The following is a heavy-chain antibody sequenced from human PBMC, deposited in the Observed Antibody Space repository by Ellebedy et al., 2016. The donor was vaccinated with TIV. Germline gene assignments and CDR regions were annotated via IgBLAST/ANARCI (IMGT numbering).Heavy chain of an antibody. CDR1: GFTFSTYA. CDR3: ARGPRGSGYWSGDS. Sequence: PGGSLRLSCAASGFTFSTYAMGWVRQAPGKGLEWVSSISNSGGTTYYTDSVEGRFTISRDNSKKTLYLQMNSLRDEDTAIYYCARGPRGSGYWSGDSWGQGTLVTVSS. CDR2: ISNSGGTT. J-gene: IGHJ4*02. V-gene: IGHV3-23*01. D-gene: IGHD3-22*01.